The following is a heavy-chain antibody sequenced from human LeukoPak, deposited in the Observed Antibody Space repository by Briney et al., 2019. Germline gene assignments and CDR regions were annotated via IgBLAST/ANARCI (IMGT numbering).Heavy chain of an antibody. CDR2: ISAYNGNT. CDR3: ARGSSYYSCYYYYYMDV. D-gene: IGHD3-10*01. J-gene: IGHJ6*03. Sequence: GASVKVSCKASGYTFTSYGISWVRQAPGQGLEWMGWISAYNGNTNYTQKLQGRVTMTTDTSTSTAYMELRSLRSDDTAVYYCARGSSYYSCYYYYYMDVWGKGTTVTVSS. CDR1: GYTFTSYG. V-gene: IGHV1-18*01.